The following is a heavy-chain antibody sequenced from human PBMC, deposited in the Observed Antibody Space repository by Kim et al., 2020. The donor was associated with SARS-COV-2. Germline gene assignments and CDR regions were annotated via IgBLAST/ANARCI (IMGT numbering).Heavy chain of an antibody. J-gene: IGHJ3*02. V-gene: IGHV3-53*04. Sequence: SVKGRFTISRHNSKNTLYLQMNSLRAEDTAVYYCARVGAVAGTGDDAFDIWGQGTMVTVSS. CDR3: ARVGAVAGTGDDAFDI. D-gene: IGHD6-19*01.